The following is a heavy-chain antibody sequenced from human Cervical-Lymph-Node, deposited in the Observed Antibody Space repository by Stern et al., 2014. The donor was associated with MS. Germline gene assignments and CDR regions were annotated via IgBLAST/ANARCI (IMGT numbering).Heavy chain of an antibody. D-gene: IGHD3-22*01. Sequence: EVQLEESGAEVKNPGESLKISCKGSGYTFTRYWIGWVRQMPGKGLEWMGIIYPADSDTRYSPSFQGQVTIPADKSISTAYLQWSSLKASDTAMYYCARLPAAPIVVAEGHYFDYWGQGTLVTVSS. CDR2: IYPADSDT. CDR1: GYTFTRYW. J-gene: IGHJ4*02. V-gene: IGHV5-51*03. CDR3: ARLPAAPIVVAEGHYFDY.